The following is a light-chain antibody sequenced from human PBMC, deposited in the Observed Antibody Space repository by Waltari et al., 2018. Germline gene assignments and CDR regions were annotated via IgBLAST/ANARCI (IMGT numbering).Light chain of an antibody. V-gene: IGKV3-20*01. CDR3: QKYESLPAT. CDR1: QSVSKY. CDR2: HAS. J-gene: IGKJ1*01. Sequence: EIVLTQSPGTLSLSPGERATLSCRASQSVSKYLAWYQQKPGQAPRLLIYHASTSATGIPDRFSGSGSGTDFSLTISRLEPEDFAVYYCQKYESLPATFGQGTKVEIK.